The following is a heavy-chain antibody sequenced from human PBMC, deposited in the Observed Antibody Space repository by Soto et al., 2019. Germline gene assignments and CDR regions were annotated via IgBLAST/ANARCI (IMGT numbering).Heavy chain of an antibody. CDR2: INSANGNT. V-gene: IGHV1-3*01. CDR1: GYTFSSYA. D-gene: IGHD3-9*01. Sequence: ASVKVSCTASGYTFSSYARHWVRQAPGQRLEWMGWINSANGNTKYSQKFQGRATITRDTSASTAYMELSSLRSEDTAVYFCARGSSDWLPYFDYWGQGSLVTVSS. J-gene: IGHJ4*02. CDR3: ARGSSDWLPYFDY.